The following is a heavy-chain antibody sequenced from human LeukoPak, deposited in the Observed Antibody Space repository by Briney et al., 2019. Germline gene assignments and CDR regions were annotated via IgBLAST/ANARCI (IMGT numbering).Heavy chain of an antibody. J-gene: IGHJ4*02. CDR1: GDSITNYY. Sequence: SETLSLTCNVSGDSITNYYWSWIRQPPGKGLEWIAYSYYSGGTHYNPSLKSRVTMSLDTSKNQFSLKLSSVTAADTAVYYCARGFSYGSFRYWGQGTLVTVSS. CDR3: ARGFSYGSFRY. CDR2: SYYSGGT. V-gene: IGHV4-59*01. D-gene: IGHD5-18*01.